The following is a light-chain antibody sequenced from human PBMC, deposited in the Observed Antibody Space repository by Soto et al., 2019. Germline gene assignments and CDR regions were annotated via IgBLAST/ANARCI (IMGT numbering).Light chain of an antibody. CDR1: SSDVGGYNY. CDR2: DVT. V-gene: IGLV2-11*01. CDR3: CSCAGSNGV. J-gene: IGLJ1*01. Sequence: QSALTQPRSVSGSPGQSVTISCTGTSSDVGGYNYVSWYQQHPGKAPKLMVYDVTKRPSGVPDRFSGSKSGDAASLTISGLQDEAEDDYYCCSCAGSNGVFGTGTKLTVL.